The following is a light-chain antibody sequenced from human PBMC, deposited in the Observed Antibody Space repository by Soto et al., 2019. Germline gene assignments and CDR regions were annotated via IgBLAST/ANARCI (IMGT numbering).Light chain of an antibody. J-gene: IGLJ2*01. CDR1: SSDVGGYNY. V-gene: IGLV2-14*01. CDR2: EVS. CDR3: SSYTSSSHVV. Sequence: ALTQPASVSGSPGQSITISCTGTSSDVGGYNYVSWYQQHPGKAPKLMIYEVSNRPSGVSNRFSGSKSGNTASLTISGLQAEDEADYYCSSYTSSSHVVFGGGTKLTVL.